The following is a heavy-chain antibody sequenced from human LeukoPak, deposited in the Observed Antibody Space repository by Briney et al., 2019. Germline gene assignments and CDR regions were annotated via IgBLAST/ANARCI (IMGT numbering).Heavy chain of an antibody. V-gene: IGHV1-3*01. CDR2: INGGNGNT. D-gene: IGHD4-17*01. CDR1: GYTFTNYA. CDR3: AREPLSFYGDYGAFDI. Sequence: ASVKVSCKASGYTFTNYAMHWVRQAPGQRLEWMGWINGGNGNTKYSQEFQGRVTITRDTSASTAYMELRSLRSDDTAVYYCAREPLSFYGDYGAFDIWGQGTMVTVSS. J-gene: IGHJ3*02.